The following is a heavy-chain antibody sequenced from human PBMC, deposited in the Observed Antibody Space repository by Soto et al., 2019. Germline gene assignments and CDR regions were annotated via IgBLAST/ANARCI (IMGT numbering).Heavy chain of an antibody. J-gene: IGHJ6*02. Sequence: ASVKVSCKVSGYTLTELSMHWVRQAPGKGLEWMGGFDPEDDETIYAQKFQGRVTMTEDTSTDTSYMELSSLRSEDTAVYYCAITQVTFGGAYDMDVWGQGTTVTVSS. CDR2: FDPEDDET. CDR3: AITQVTFGGAYDMDV. D-gene: IGHD3-16*01. V-gene: IGHV1-24*01. CDR1: GYTLTELS.